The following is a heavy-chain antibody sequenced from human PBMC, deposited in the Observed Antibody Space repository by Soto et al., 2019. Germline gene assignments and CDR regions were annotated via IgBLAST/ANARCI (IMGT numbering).Heavy chain of an antibody. Sequence: QVQLVESGGGVVQPGRSLRLSCAASGFTFSNYGMHWVRLAPGKGLAWVAVISYDGSNKYYVDSVKGRFTVSRDNSKNTLNLQMNSLRAEDTAVYYCAKDIGIHGSYYVGDYWGRGTLVTVSS. CDR2: ISYDGSNK. V-gene: IGHV3-30*18. J-gene: IGHJ4*02. CDR3: AKDIGIHGSYYVGDY. CDR1: GFTFSNYG. D-gene: IGHD1-26*01.